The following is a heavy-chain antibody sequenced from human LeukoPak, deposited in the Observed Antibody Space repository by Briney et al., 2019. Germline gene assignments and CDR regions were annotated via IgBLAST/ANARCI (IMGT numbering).Heavy chain of an antibody. CDR1: GGSFSGYY. D-gene: IGHD4-17*01. Sequence: SETLSLTCAVYGGSFSGYYWSWIRQPPGKGLEWIGEINHSGSTNYNPSLKSRVTISVDTSKNQFSLKLSSVTAADTAVYYCARLPLDGYGDYGWFDPWGQGTLVTVSS. J-gene: IGHJ5*02. V-gene: IGHV4-34*01. CDR2: INHSGST. CDR3: ARLPLDGYGDYGWFDP.